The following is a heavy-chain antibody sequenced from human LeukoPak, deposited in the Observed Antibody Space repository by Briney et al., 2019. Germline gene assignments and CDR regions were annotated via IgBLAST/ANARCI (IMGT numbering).Heavy chain of an antibody. V-gene: IGHV4-59*01. CDR1: GGSISSYY. CDR3: AGALVGYCSSTSCYSIYYYYYGMDV. CDR2: IYYSGST. D-gene: IGHD2-2*02. Sequence: SETLSLTCTVSGGSISSYYWSWIRQPPGKGLEWIGCIYYSGSTNYNPSLKSRVTISVDTSKSQFSLKLSSVTAADTAVYYCAGALVGYCSSTSCYSIYYYYYGMDVWGKGTTVTVSS. J-gene: IGHJ6*04.